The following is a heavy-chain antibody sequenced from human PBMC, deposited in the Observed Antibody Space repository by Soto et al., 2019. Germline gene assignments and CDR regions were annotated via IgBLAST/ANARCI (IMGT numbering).Heavy chain of an antibody. D-gene: IGHD2-21*02. Sequence: PSETLSLTCTVSGGSIRSGNYYWSWIRQPPGKVLEWIGFISYSGTTHYSASLRSRVSISVDTSKNQFSLKLNAVTAADTAVYYCARDLWGYCGTDCYPLDVWGQGTTVT. J-gene: IGHJ6*02. CDR1: GGSIRSGNYY. CDR3: ARDLWGYCGTDCYPLDV. V-gene: IGHV4-30-4*02. CDR2: ISYSGTT.